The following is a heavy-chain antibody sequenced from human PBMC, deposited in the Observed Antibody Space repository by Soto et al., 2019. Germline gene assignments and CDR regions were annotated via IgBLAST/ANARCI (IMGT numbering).Heavy chain of an antibody. CDR2: ISSSSSYI. J-gene: IGHJ4*02. CDR1: GFTFSSYS. D-gene: IGHD1-26*01. V-gene: IGHV3-21*01. CDR3: ARERSIVGASGYFDY. Sequence: PGGSLRLSCAASGFTFSSYSMNWVRQAPGKGLEWVSSISSSSSYIYYADSVKGRFTISRDNAKNSLYLQMNSLRAEDTAVYYCARERSIVGASGYFDYWGQGTLVTVSS.